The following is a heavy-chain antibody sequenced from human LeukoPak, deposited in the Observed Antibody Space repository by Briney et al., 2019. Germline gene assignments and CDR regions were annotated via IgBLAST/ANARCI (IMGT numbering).Heavy chain of an antibody. J-gene: IGHJ4*02. CDR3: AREAPNCRGDCLDY. Sequence: GGSLRLSCAASGFTFSSYEMNWVRQAPGKGLDWVSYISSGGTTIYYADSVKGRFTISRDNAKNSLYLQMNSLRAEDTAVYYCAREAPNCRGDCLDYWGQGTLVTVSS. CDR2: ISSGGTTI. D-gene: IGHD2-21*02. V-gene: IGHV3-48*03. CDR1: GFTFSSYE.